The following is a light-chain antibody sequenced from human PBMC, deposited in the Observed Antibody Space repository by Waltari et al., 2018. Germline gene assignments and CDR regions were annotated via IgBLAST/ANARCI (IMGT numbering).Light chain of an antibody. V-gene: IGKV1-9*01. Sequence: IQLTQSPSSLSASIGDRVTITCRASQGISSYLAWYLQKPGKAPKLLIYAASTLQSGVQSRFSGSGSGTDFTLTISSLQPEDFATYYCQQLNSYPLTFGPGTKVDIK. CDR3: QQLNSYPLT. CDR2: AAS. J-gene: IGKJ3*01. CDR1: QGISSY.